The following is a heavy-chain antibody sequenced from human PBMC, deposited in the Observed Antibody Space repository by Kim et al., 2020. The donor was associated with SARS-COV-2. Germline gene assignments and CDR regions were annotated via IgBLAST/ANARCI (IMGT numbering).Heavy chain of an antibody. CDR3: ARVGYNWNDGNYYYGMDV. Sequence: SETLSLTCTVSGGSISSYYWSWIRQPPGKGLEWIGYIYYSGSTNYNPSLKSRVTISVDTSKNQFSLKLSSVTAADTAVYYCARVGYNWNDGNYYYGMDVWGQGTTVTVSS. CDR1: GGSISSYY. V-gene: IGHV4-59*01. CDR2: IYYSGST. J-gene: IGHJ6*02. D-gene: IGHD1-1*01.